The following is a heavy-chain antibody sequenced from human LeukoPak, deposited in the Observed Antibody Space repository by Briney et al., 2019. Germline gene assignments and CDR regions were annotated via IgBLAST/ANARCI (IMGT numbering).Heavy chain of an antibody. Sequence: GGSLRLSCAASGFTLSTYTMNWVRQAPGKGLEWVSSIDSSISYIYYADSVKGRFTISRDNAKNSLYLQMNSLRAEDTAVYYCARDPTSSWETAFDIWGQGTMVTVSS. CDR3: ARDPTSSWETAFDI. J-gene: IGHJ3*02. V-gene: IGHV3-21*01. CDR2: IDSSISYI. D-gene: IGHD1-26*01. CDR1: GFTLSTYT.